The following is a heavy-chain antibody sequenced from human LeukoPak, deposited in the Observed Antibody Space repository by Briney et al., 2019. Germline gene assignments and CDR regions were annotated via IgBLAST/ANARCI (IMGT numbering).Heavy chain of an antibody. V-gene: IGHV1-18*01. CDR1: GYTFPRYG. D-gene: IGHD2-15*01. Sequence: ASVQVSCMDSGYTFPRYGISWLRQAPGQGLDGMGWISAYNGNTNYAQKLQGRVTMTTDTSTGTAYMELRSLRSDDTAVYYCARAGYCSGGSCTGTFDYWGQGTLVTVSS. J-gene: IGHJ4*02. CDR2: ISAYNGNT. CDR3: ARAGYCSGGSCTGTFDY.